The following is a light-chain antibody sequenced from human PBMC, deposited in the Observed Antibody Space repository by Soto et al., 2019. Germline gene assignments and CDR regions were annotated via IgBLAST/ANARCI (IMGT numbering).Light chain of an antibody. J-gene: IGKJ1*01. CDR3: QQYGSSPWT. CDR2: GAS. V-gene: IGKV3-20*01. CDR1: QSVDNN. Sequence: ENVMTLSPVTLSASPGESATLSCRASQSVDNNVAWYQQKPGQAPRLLIYGASSRATGIPDRFSGSGSGTDFTLTISRLEPEDFAVYYCQQYGSSPWTFGQGTKVDIK.